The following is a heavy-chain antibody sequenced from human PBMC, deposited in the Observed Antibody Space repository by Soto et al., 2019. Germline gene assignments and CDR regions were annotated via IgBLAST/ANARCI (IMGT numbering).Heavy chain of an antibody. CDR1: GYTFTSYG. CDR3: ARYSVDTAMVKYYYGMVV. V-gene: IGHV1-18*01. Sequence: QVQLVQSGAEVKKPGASGKVSCKASGYTFTSYGISWVRQAPGQGLEWMGWISAYNGNTNYAQKLQGRVTTTTDTSTSTAYMELRSLRSDDKAVYYCARYSVDTAMVKYYYGMVVWGQGTTVPVSS. D-gene: IGHD5-18*01. CDR2: ISAYNGNT. J-gene: IGHJ6*02.